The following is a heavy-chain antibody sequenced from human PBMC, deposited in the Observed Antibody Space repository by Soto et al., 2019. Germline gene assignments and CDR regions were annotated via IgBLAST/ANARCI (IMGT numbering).Heavy chain of an antibody. Sequence: GASVKVSCKASGYTFTSYGISWVRQAPGQGLEWMGWISAYNGNTNYAQKLQGRVTMTTDTSTSTAYMELRSLRSDDTAVYFCVRDRADREIAADPYFDHWGQGTRVTVSS. CDR2: ISAYNGNT. J-gene: IGHJ4*02. D-gene: IGHD6-25*01. V-gene: IGHV1-18*01. CDR3: VRDRADREIAADPYFDH. CDR1: GYTFTSYG.